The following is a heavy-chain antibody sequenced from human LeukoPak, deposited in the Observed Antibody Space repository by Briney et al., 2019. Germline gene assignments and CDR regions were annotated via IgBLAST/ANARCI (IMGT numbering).Heavy chain of an antibody. CDR2: IYSGGST. V-gene: IGHV3-66*01. D-gene: IGHD6-19*01. CDR1: GFTVSSNY. Sequence: GSLRLSCAASGFTVSSNYMSWVRQAPGKGLEWVSVIYSGGSTYYADSVKGRFTISRDNSKNTLYLQMNSLRAEDTAVYYWARESGRFSLAYWGQGTLVTVSS. J-gene: IGHJ4*02. CDR3: ARESGRFSLAY.